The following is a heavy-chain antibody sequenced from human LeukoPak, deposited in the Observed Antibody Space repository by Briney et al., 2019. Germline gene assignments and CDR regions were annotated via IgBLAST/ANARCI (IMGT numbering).Heavy chain of an antibody. CDR3: ARGGIVVVVAASSGFDY. Sequence: ASVKVSCKASGYTFTGYYMHWVRQAPGQGLEWMGIINPSGGSTSYAQKFQGRVTMTRDTSTSTVYMELSSLRSEDTAVYYCARGGIVVVVAASSGFDYWGQGTLVTVSS. D-gene: IGHD2-15*01. CDR2: INPSGGST. V-gene: IGHV1-46*01. CDR1: GYTFTGYY. J-gene: IGHJ4*02.